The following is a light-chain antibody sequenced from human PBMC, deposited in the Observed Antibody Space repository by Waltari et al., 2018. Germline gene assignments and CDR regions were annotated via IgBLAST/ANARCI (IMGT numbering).Light chain of an antibody. CDR2: SNY. Sequence: QSVLTQPPSASGTPGQGVIISCSGSSSNIGSNTVHWHQQLPGTATKLVIYSNYQRASGVQVRFSGSKSVPSASLAISGLQSEDEAYYYCAAWDDSLNGVVFGGGTKLTVL. V-gene: IGLV1-44*01. J-gene: IGLJ2*01. CDR3: AAWDDSLNGVV. CDR1: SSNIGSNT.